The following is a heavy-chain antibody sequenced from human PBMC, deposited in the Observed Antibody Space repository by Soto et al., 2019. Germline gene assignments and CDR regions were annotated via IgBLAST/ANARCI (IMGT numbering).Heavy chain of an antibody. CDR1: GYSISSGYY. V-gene: IGHV4-38-2*01. Sequence: PSETLSLTCAVSGYSISSGYYWGWIRQPPGKGLEWIGSIYHSGSTYYNPSLKSRVTISVDTSKNQFSLKLSSVTAADTAVYYCARGHYYYGMDVWGQRTTVTVSS. CDR2: IYHSGST. CDR3: ARGHYYYGMDV. J-gene: IGHJ6*02.